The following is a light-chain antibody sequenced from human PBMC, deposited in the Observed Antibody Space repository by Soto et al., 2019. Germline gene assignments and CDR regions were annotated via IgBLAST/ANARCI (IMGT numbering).Light chain of an antibody. CDR2: EVS. V-gene: IGLV2-14*01. J-gene: IGLJ1*01. CDR1: SSDVGGYNY. Sequence: QSALTQPASVSGSPGQSITISCAGTSSDVGGYNYLSWYQQHPGKAPKLMIYEVSNRPSGVSNRFSGSKSGNTASLTISGLQAEDEADYYCSSYTSNSTLVFGTGTKLTVL. CDR3: SSYTSNSTLV.